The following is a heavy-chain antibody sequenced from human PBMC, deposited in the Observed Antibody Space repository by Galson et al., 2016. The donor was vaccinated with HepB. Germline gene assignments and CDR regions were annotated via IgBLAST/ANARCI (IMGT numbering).Heavy chain of an antibody. CDR2: ISYDGSSK. V-gene: IGHV3-30*04. D-gene: IGHD6-13*01. Sequence: SLRLSCAASGFTFSNYVMHWVRQAPGKGLEWVAVISYDGSSKYYADSVKGRFTTSRDSSKNTLFLQMNSLRPEDTAVYYCTKCRGYSSPGGVPGGPFDYWGQGALITVSS. CDR3: TKCRGYSSPGGVPGGPFDY. CDR1: GFTFSNYV. J-gene: IGHJ4*02.